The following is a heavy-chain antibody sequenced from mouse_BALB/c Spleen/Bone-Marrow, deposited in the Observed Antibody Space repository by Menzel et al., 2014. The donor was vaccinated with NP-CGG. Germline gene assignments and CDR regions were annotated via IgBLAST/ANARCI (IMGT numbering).Heavy chain of an antibody. CDR3: AREKYGNYYAMDY. V-gene: IGHV2-6-7*01. J-gene: IGHJ4*01. D-gene: IGHD2-10*02. CDR2: IWGDGTT. CDR1: GFLLTGFG. Sequence: VQLVESGPGLVSPSQSLSITCTVSGFLLTGFGINWIRQPPGKGLEWLGMIWGDGTTDYKSALKSRLSINKDNSKSQVFLKMNSLQAGDTARYYCAREKYGNYYAMDYWGQGTSVTVSS.